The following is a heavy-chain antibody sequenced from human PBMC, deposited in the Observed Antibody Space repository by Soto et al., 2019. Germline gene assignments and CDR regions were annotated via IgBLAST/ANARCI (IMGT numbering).Heavy chain of an antibody. Sequence: VQLVESGGGVVQPGRSLRLSCAASGFTFSDYAMHWVRQAPGKGLEWVAVVSHDGRNTHYADSVKGRFTISRDSSKKRVSLEMTSLRAEATAVYYCVKGGRQLLVTSGFNYWGQGALVTVSS. D-gene: IGHD6-19*01. CDR3: VKGGRQLLVTSGFNY. V-gene: IGHV3-30*18. CDR2: VSHDGRNT. J-gene: IGHJ4*02. CDR1: GFTFSDYA.